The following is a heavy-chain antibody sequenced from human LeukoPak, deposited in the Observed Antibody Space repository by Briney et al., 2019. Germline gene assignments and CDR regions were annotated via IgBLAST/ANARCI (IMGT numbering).Heavy chain of an antibody. Sequence: ASVKVSCKASGYTFTSYGISWVRQAPGQGLEWMGWMNPNSGNTGYAQKFQGRVTMTRNTSISTAYMELSSLRSEDTAVYYCARVPYYVWGSYRYFQLDVWGKGTTVTISS. CDR2: MNPNSGNT. V-gene: IGHV1-8*02. CDR1: GYTFTSYG. CDR3: ARVPYYVWGSYRYFQLDV. D-gene: IGHD3-16*02. J-gene: IGHJ6*04.